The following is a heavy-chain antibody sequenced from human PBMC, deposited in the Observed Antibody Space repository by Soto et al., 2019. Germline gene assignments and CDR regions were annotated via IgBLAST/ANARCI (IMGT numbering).Heavy chain of an antibody. CDR1: GFTFGDYA. CDR2: IRSKAYGGTT. Sequence: GGSLRLSCTASGFTFGDYAMSWFRQAPGKGLEWVGFIRSKAYGGTTEYAASVKGRFTISRDDSKSMAYLQMNSLKTEDTAVYYCTRDLQYGRFGEFGSIDYWGQGTLVTVSS. CDR3: TRDLQYGRFGEFGSIDY. D-gene: IGHD3-10*01. V-gene: IGHV3-49*03. J-gene: IGHJ4*02.